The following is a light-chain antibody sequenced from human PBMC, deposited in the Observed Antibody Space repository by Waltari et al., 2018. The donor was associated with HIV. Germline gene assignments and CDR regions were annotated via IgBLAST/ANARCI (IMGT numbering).Light chain of an antibody. CDR2: GAS. V-gene: IGKV3-20*01. J-gene: IGKJ1*01. Sequence: EIVLTQSPGTLSLSPGERVTLSCRASQSVSSNYLAWYQQKPGQAPRLLIYGASSRATGIPDRFSGSGSGTDFTLTISRLEPEDFAVYYCQQYGSSRAFGQGTKVEIK. CDR1: QSVSSNY. CDR3: QQYGSSRA.